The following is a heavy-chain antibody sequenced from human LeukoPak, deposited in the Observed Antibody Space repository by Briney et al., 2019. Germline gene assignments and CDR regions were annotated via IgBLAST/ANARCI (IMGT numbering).Heavy chain of an antibody. Sequence: QPGGSLRLSCAASGFTFSSYWMSWVRQAPGKRLEWVANIKQDGSEKYYVDSVKGRFTISRDNAKNSLYLQMNSLRAEDTAVYYCARQRITMVRGLDYFDYWGQGTLVTVYS. V-gene: IGHV3-7*01. CDR1: GFTFSSYW. CDR2: IKQDGSEK. CDR3: ARQRITMVRGLDYFDY. J-gene: IGHJ4*02. D-gene: IGHD3-10*01.